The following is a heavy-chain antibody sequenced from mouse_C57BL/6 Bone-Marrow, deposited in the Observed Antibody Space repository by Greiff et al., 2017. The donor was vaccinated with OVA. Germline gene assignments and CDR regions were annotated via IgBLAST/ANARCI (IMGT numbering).Heavy chain of an antibody. Sequence: EVQLQQSGPELVKPGASVKISCKASGYTFTDYYMNWVKQSHGKSLEWIGDINPNNGGTSYNQKFKGKATLTVDKSSSTAYMELRSLTSDGSAVYYCARSYYGNSDAMDYWGQGTSVTVSS. D-gene: IGHD2-10*01. CDR3: ARSYYGNSDAMDY. V-gene: IGHV1-26*01. CDR1: GYTFTDYY. CDR2: INPNNGGT. J-gene: IGHJ4*01.